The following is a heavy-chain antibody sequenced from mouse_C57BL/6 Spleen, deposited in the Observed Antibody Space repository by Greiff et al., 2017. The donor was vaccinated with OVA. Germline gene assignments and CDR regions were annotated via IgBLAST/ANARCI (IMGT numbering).Heavy chain of an antibody. CDR3: ATAQAFYAMDY. CDR2: IDPNSGGT. CDR1: GYTFTSYW. V-gene: IGHV1-72*01. D-gene: IGHD3-2*02. Sequence: QVHVKQPGAELVKPGASVKLSCKASGYTFTSYWMHWVKQRPGRGLEWIGRIDPNSGGTKYNEKFKSKATLTVDKPSSTAYMQLSSLTSKDSAVYYCATAQAFYAMDYWGQGTSVTVSS. J-gene: IGHJ4*01.